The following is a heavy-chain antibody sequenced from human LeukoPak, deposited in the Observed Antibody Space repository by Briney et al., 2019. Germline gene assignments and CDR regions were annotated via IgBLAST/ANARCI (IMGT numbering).Heavy chain of an antibody. CDR2: INHSGST. CDR3: AESGFGELLTDY. J-gene: IGHJ4*02. D-gene: IGHD3-10*01. CDR1: GGSFSDYY. Sequence: PSETLSLTCAVYGGSFSDYYWSWIRQSPGKGLEWIGEINHSGSTNYNPSLKSRVTISVDTSKNQFSLKLSSVTAADTAVYYCAESGFGELLTDYWGQGTLVTVSS. V-gene: IGHV4-34*01.